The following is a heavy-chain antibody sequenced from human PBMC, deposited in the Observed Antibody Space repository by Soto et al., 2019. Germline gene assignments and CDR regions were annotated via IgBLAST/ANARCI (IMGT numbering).Heavy chain of an antibody. D-gene: IGHD2-15*01. CDR3: TKGSHNFRALDT. CDR2: IKSKTDGGTT. CDR1: GFTFSNAW. Sequence: GGSLRLSCAASGFTFSNAWMSWVRQAPGKGLEWVGRIKSKTDGGTTDYAAPVKGRFTISRDNSKNTLYLQMNSLKTEDTAVYYCTKGSHNFRALDTWGQGPMVTVSS. V-gene: IGHV3-15*01. J-gene: IGHJ3*02.